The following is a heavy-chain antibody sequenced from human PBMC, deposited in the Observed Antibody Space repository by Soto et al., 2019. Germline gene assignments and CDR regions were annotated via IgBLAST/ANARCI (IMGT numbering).Heavy chain of an antibody. V-gene: IGHV2-70*01. CDR2: IDWDDDK. Sequence: SGPTLVNPTQTLTLTCTFSGFSLSTSGMCVSWIRQPPGKALEWLALIDWDDDKYYSTSLKTRLTISKDTSKNQVVLTMTNMDPVDTATYYCARTGGDTAMVTGYFDYWGQGTLVTVSS. D-gene: IGHD5-18*01. CDR3: ARTGGDTAMVTGYFDY. J-gene: IGHJ4*02. CDR1: GFSLSTSGMC.